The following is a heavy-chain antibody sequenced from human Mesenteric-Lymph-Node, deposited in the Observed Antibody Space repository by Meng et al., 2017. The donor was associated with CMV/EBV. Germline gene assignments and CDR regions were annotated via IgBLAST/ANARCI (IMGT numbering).Heavy chain of an antibody. V-gene: IGHV3-30*02. Sequence: GESLKISCAASGFSLSNYGMNWVRQAPGKGLEWVSFMRFDGTKTYYSDSVKGRFTISRDNSKNTVYLQMNSLRAEDTAVYYCAKDHDILTGKDYYYAMDVWGQGTTVTVSS. CDR3: AKDHDILTGKDYYYAMDV. J-gene: IGHJ6*02. CDR1: GFSLSNYG. CDR2: MRFDGTKT. D-gene: IGHD3-9*01.